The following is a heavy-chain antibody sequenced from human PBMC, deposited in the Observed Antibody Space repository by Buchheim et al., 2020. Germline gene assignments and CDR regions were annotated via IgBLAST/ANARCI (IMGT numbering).Heavy chain of an antibody. CDR3: ATRNLRYSNFDY. D-gene: IGHD3-10*01. CDR2: IYPGDSDT. J-gene: IGHJ4*02. V-gene: IGHV5-51*01. Sequence: EVQLVQSGAEVKKTGESLKISCKGSGYSFSNHWIGWVRQMPGKGLEWMGIIYPGDSDTKYSPSFQGQVTFPADTSISTAYPQWSSLKASDTAMYYCATRNLRYSNFDYWGQGTL. CDR1: GYSFSNHW.